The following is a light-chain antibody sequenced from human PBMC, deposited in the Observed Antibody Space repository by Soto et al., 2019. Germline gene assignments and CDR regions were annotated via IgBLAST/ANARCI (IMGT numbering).Light chain of an antibody. J-gene: IGKJ2*01. CDR3: QQYYSTPPA. Sequence: DIVMTQSPDSLAVSLGERATINCKSSQSLLYSSNNKNYLAWYQQKPGQPPKLLIYWASTRESGVPDRFSGSGSGTDFTLIIRSLQAEDVAVYYCQQYYSTPPAFGLGTKLEIK. CDR2: WAS. V-gene: IGKV4-1*01. CDR1: QSLLYSSNNKNY.